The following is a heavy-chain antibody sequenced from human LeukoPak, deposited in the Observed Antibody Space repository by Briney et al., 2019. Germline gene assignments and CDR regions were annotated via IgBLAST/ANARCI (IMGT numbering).Heavy chain of an antibody. V-gene: IGHV3-33*01. J-gene: IGHJ4*02. CDR3: ARDDAAYDILTGAPGDY. CDR2: IWYDGSNK. CDR1: GFTFSSYG. Sequence: PGGSLRLSCAASGFTFSSYGMHWVRQAPGKGLEWVAVIWYDGSNKYYADSVKGRFTISRDNSKNTLYLQMNSLRAEDKAVYYCARDDAAYDILTGAPGDYWGEGTLVTVSS. D-gene: IGHD3-9*01.